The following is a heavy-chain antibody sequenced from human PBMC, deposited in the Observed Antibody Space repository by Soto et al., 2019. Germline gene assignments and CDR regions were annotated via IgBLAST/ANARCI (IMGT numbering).Heavy chain of an antibody. J-gene: IGHJ4*02. CDR2: ISDDGKTK. CDR3: AKDKGKRYFDY. Sequence: GGSLRLSCAASGLTFNRAGMHWVRQAPGKGLEWVALISDDGKTKYYEDSVEGRFTISRDNSKDTLYLQMNSLRVEDTAVYYCAKDKGKRYFDYWGQGILVTVSS. CDR1: GLTFNRAG. V-gene: IGHV3-30*18.